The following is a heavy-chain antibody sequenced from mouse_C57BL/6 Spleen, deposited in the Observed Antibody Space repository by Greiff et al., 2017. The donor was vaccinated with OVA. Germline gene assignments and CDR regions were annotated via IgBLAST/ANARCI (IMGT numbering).Heavy chain of an antibody. CDR3: ARASYYNNRYCYAMDY. CDR2: ISYDGSN. Sequence: EVQLQQSGPGLVKPSQSLSLTCSVTGYSITSGYYWNWIRQFPGNKLEWMGYISYDGSNNYNPSLKNRISITRDTSKNQFFLKLNSVTTEDTATYYCARASYYNNRYCYAMDYWGQGTSVTVSS. V-gene: IGHV3-6*01. D-gene: IGHD2-5*01. CDR1: GYSITSGYY. J-gene: IGHJ4*01.